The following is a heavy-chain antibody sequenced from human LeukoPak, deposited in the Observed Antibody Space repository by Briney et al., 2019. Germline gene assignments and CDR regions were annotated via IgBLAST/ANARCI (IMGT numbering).Heavy chain of an antibody. CDR3: SRQRGSGCLDY. Sequence: GGSLRLSCAASRFTLSNYWMSWVRQAPGKGLEWVANIKQDGSETYYVDSVKGRFTISRDNAKNSLNLQMNSLRAEDTAVYYCSRQRGSGCLDYWGQGTLVTVSS. J-gene: IGHJ4*02. CDR2: IKQDGSET. D-gene: IGHD6-19*01. V-gene: IGHV3-7*01. CDR1: RFTLSNYW.